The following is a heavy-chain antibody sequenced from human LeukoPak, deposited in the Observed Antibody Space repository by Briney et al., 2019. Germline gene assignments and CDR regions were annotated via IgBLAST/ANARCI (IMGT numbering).Heavy chain of an antibody. CDR1: GFTFNNYA. D-gene: IGHD4-11*01. CDR3: AKAGGSLQSSNSDY. CDR2: ISGGGGST. V-gene: IGHV3-23*01. J-gene: IGHJ4*02. Sequence: EGSLRLSCAASGFTFNNYAMSWVRQALGKGLEWVSAISGGGGSTYYADSVKGRFTISRDNSKNTLYLQMNSLRAEDTAVYYCAKAGGSLQSSNSDYWGQGTLVTVSS.